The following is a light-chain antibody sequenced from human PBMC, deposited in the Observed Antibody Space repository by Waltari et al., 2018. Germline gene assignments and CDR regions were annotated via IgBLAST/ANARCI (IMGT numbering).Light chain of an antibody. J-gene: IGKJ1*01. CDR3: QQYYTFPWT. V-gene: IGKV1D-8*03. CDR1: QDISPY. Sequence: VIWMTQSPSLLSASTGHRVTISCRMSQDISPYLSWYQQKPGKAPELLIFGTSTLQSGVPSRFSGSGSGTDFSLTISGLQSEDFATYYCQQYYTFPWTFGQGTKVEIK. CDR2: GTS.